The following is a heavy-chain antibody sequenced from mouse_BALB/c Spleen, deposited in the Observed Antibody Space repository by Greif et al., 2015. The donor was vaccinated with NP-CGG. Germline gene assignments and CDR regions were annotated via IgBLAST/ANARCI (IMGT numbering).Heavy chain of an antibody. J-gene: IGHJ2*01. D-gene: IGHD1-1*01. V-gene: IGHV14-3*02. CDR2: IDPANGHT. CDR3: ALYYYGSSGFDY. CDR1: GFNIKDTY. Sequence: VQLQQPGAELVKPGASVKLSCTASGFNIKDTYMHWVKQRPEQGLEWIGRIDPANGHTKYDPKFQGKATITADASSNTAYLQLSSLTSEDTAVYYCALYYYGSSGFDYWGQGTTLTVSS.